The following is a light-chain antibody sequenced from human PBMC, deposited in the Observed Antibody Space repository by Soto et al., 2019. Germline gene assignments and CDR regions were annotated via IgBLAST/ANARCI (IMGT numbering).Light chain of an antibody. CDR2: GAS. CDR1: QSISSSY. V-gene: IGKV3-20*01. CDR3: QQYSSTFWT. Sequence: EIVLTQSPGTLSLSPGERATLSCRVSQSISSSYLAWYQQKPGQAPRLLVYGASSRATGIPDRFSGSGSGTDFTLTISRLEPEDFALYYCQQYSSTFWTFGQGTKVEIK. J-gene: IGKJ1*01.